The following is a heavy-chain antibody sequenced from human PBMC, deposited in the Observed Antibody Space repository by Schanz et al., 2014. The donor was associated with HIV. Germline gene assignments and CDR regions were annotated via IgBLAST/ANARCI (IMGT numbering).Heavy chain of an antibody. CDR2: IWYDGSNK. Sequence: QVQLVESGGRVVQPGRSLRLCCAASGFTFSTYGMHWVRQAPGKGVEWGAVIWYDGSNKYYPDSVKGRFTISRDKSKNTLYLQMNSLRAEDTAVYYCARGSGPYYYYYGMDVWGQGTTVTVSS. CDR3: ARGSGPYYYYYGMDV. CDR1: GFTFSTYG. V-gene: IGHV3-33*01. D-gene: IGHD3-10*01. J-gene: IGHJ6*02.